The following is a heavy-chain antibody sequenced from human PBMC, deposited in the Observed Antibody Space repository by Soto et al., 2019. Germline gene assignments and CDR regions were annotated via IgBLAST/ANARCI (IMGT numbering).Heavy chain of an antibody. V-gene: IGHV3-30*18. CDR1: GFTFSSYG. J-gene: IGHJ6*03. CDR2: ISYDGSNK. CDR3: AKDRETKGYYGSGSYPWASYYYYMDV. Sequence: QVQLVESGGGVVQPGRSLRLSCAASGFTFSSYGMHWVRQAPGKGLEWVAVISYDGSNKYYADSVKGRLTISRDNSKNTLYLQMNSLRAEDTAVYYCAKDRETKGYYGSGSYPWASYYYYMDVWGKGTTVTVSS. D-gene: IGHD3-10*01.